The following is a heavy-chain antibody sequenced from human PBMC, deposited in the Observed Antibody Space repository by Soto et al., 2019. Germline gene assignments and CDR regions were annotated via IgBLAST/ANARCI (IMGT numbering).Heavy chain of an antibody. V-gene: IGHV4-39*07. Sequence: SETLSLTCTVSGGSISSSSYYWGWIRQPPGKGLEWIGSIYYSGSTYYNPSLKSRVTISVDTSKNQFSLKLSSVTAADTAVYYCARDREEVGGAFDIWGQGTMVTVSS. CDR3: ARDREEVGGAFDI. D-gene: IGHD3-3*01. CDR1: GGSISSSSYY. J-gene: IGHJ3*02. CDR2: IYYSGST.